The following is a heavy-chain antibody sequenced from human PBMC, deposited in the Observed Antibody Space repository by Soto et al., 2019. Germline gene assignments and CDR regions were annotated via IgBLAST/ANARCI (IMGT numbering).Heavy chain of an antibody. J-gene: IGHJ4*02. V-gene: IGHV3-23*01. CDR3: ANGASGLLWFCDF. D-gene: IGHD3-10*01. CDR2: ISGSAANT. Sequence: KGLEWVSAISGSAANTYYADSVKGRFTISRDNSKNTLYLEMNTLRAEDTVVYYCANGASGLLWFCDFWGQGTLVTVS.